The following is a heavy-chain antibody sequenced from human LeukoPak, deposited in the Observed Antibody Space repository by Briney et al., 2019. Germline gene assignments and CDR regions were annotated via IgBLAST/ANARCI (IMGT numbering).Heavy chain of an antibody. D-gene: IGHD5-24*01. CDR1: GGSISSYY. V-gene: IGHV4-39*07. Sequence: SETLSLTCTVSGGSISSYYWGWIRQPPGKGLEWIGSIYYSGSTYYNPSLKSRVTISVDTSKNQFSLKLSSVTAADTAVYYCARDDGYNSFDYWGQGTLVTVSS. J-gene: IGHJ4*02. CDR2: IYYSGST. CDR3: ARDDGYNSFDY.